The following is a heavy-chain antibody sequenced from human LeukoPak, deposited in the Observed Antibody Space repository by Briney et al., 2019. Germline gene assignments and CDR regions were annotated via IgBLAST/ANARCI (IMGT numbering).Heavy chain of an antibody. J-gene: IGHJ4*02. CDR3: ARVGAWDLQRVFEY. Sequence: SGGSLRLSCAASGFSFRTYLMSWVRQAPGKGLEWVANIKQDGAEKHYAESVEGRFIISRDNAKNSLYLEMDSLKVEDTAVYYCARVGAWDLQRVFEYWGQGTLVTVSS. CDR1: GFSFRTYL. V-gene: IGHV3-7*01. CDR2: IKQDGAEK. D-gene: IGHD1-26*01.